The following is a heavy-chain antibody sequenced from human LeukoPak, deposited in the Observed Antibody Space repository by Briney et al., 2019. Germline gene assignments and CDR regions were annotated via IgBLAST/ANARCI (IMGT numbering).Heavy chain of an antibody. V-gene: IGHV1-46*01. CDR3: ARDPGGYSYGYYFDY. D-gene: IGHD5-18*01. CDR2: INPSGGST. Sequence: ASVKVSCKASGGTFSNYAISWVRQAPGQGLEWMGIINPSGGSTSYAQKFQGRVTMTRDMSTSTVYMELSSLRSEDTAVYYCARDPGGYSYGYYFDYWGQGTLVTVSS. CDR1: GGTFSNYA. J-gene: IGHJ4*02.